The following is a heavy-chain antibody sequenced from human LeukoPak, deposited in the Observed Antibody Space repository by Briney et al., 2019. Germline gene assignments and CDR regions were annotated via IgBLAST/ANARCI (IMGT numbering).Heavy chain of an antibody. CDR3: ARGTGQYNYGHRGAFDT. Sequence: GESLKISCKGTVCTFTNYWIGWVRQMPGKGLEWMGIFHPGDSDTRYSPSFQGQVTISADKSISTAYLQWSSLRASDTAMYHCARGTGQYNYGHRGAFDTWGQGTMVTVSS. CDR2: FHPGDSDT. J-gene: IGHJ3*02. CDR1: VCTFTNYW. D-gene: IGHD5-18*01. V-gene: IGHV5-51*01.